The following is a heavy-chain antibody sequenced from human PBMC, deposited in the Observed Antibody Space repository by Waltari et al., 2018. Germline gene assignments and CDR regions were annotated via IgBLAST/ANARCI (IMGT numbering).Heavy chain of an antibody. CDR3: AREGPYCSSTSCPNDAFDI. CDR2: IRPDGSEP. D-gene: IGHD2-2*01. Sequence: EVQLVESGGGLVQPGRSLRLSCAASGFTFNTYWMSWVRKAPGEGREGVGDIRPDGSEPAYVDSVKGRFTISRDNAKNSLYLAMNRLSVEDTAVYYCAREGPYCSSTSCPNDAFDIWGQGTRVTVSS. V-gene: IGHV3-7*04. CDR1: GFTFNTYW. J-gene: IGHJ3*02.